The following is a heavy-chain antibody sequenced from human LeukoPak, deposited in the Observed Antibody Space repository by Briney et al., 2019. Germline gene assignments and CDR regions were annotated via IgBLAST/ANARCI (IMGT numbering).Heavy chain of an antibody. CDR1: GFTFSSYE. V-gene: IGHV3-48*03. CDR2: ISSSGSTI. Sequence: DPGGTLRLSCAASGFTFSSYERNWVRQAPGKGLEWVSYISSSGSTIYYADSVKRRFTISRDNDKHSLYLQMNSLRAEDTAVYYCARDPGYCTNGVCYTEYYFDYWGQGTLVTVSS. D-gene: IGHD2-8*01. CDR3: ARDPGYCTNGVCYTEYYFDY. J-gene: IGHJ4*02.